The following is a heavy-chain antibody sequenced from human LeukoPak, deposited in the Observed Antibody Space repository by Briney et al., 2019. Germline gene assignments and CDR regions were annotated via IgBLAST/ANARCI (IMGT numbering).Heavy chain of an antibody. V-gene: IGHV3-48*04. CDR2: ISGSSTTI. CDR3: ARDRWLASSWYYGMDV. J-gene: IGHJ6*02. D-gene: IGHD6-19*01. Sequence: PGGSLRLSCAASGFTFSSYAMNWVRQAPGKGLEWISYISGSSTTIYYADSVKGRFTISRGNAKNSLYLQMNSLRAEDTAVYYCARDRWLASSWYYGMDVWGQGTSVTVSS. CDR1: GFTFSSYA.